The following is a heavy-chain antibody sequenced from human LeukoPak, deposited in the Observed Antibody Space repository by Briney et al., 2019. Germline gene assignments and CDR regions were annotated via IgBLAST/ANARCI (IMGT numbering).Heavy chain of an antibody. CDR1: GYTFTGYY. V-gene: IGHV1-2*02. CDR2: INPNSGGT. J-gene: IGHJ6*03. CDR3: ARDAYYDFWSGDRGYYYMDV. D-gene: IGHD3-3*01. Sequence: GASVTVSCKASGYTFTGYYMHWVRQAPGQGLEWMGWINPNSGGTNYAQKFQGRVTMTRDTSISTAYMELGRLRSDDTAVYYCARDAYYDFWSGDRGYYYMDVWGKGTTVTVSS.